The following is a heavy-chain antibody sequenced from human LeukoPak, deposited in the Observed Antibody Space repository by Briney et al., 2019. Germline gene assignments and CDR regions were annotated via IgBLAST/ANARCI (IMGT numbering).Heavy chain of an antibody. CDR1: GFTFSSCA. CDR2: ISYDGSNK. D-gene: IGHD5-18*01. J-gene: IGHJ4*02. CDR3: ARAHDAQLWLPVDY. Sequence: GGSLRLSCAASGFTFSSCAMHWVRQAPGKGLEWVAVISYDGSNKYYADSVKGRFTISRDNSKNTLYLQMNSLRAEDTAVYYCARAHDAQLWLPVDYWGQGTLVTVSS. V-gene: IGHV3-30-3*01.